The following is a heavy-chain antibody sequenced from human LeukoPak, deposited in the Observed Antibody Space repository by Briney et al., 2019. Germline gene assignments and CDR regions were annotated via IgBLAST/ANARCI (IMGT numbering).Heavy chain of an antibody. CDR3: ARGKDYYGSVLDY. CDR1: GGSFSGYY. Sequence: SETLSLTCAVYGGSFSGYYWSWTRQPPGKGLNWIGEINHSGSTNYNPSLKSRVTISVDTSKNQFSLKLSSVTAADTAVYYCARGKDYYGSVLDYWGQGTLVTVSS. D-gene: IGHD3-10*01. V-gene: IGHV4-34*01. CDR2: INHSGST. J-gene: IGHJ4*02.